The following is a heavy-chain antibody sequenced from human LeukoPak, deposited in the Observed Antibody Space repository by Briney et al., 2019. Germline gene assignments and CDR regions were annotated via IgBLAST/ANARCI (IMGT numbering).Heavy chain of an antibody. V-gene: IGHV4-39*07. CDR2: IYFSGGT. CDR1: GGSISSSDYY. D-gene: IGHD6-19*01. Sequence: SETLSLTCTVSGGSISSSDYYWGWIRQPPGKGLEWIGSIYFSGGTYYNPSLKSRVTLSVDTSKNQFSLKLDSVTAADTAVYYCARPAVAGNVDAFDIWGQGTMVTVSS. J-gene: IGHJ3*02. CDR3: ARPAVAGNVDAFDI.